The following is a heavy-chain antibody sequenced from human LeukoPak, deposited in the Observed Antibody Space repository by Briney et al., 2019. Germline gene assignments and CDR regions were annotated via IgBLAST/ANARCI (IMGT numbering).Heavy chain of an antibody. V-gene: IGHV3-30*04. J-gene: IGHJ6*03. CDR2: ISYDGSNK. D-gene: IGHD3-10*01. CDR3: ARGNYYGSGSYYYYYYMDV. CDR1: GFTFSSYA. Sequence: GGSLRLSCAASGFTFSSYAMHWVRQAPGKGLEWVAVISYDGSNKYYADSVKGRFTISRDNSKNTLYLQMNSLRAEDTAVYYCARGNYYGSGSYYYYYYMDVWGKGTTVTVSS.